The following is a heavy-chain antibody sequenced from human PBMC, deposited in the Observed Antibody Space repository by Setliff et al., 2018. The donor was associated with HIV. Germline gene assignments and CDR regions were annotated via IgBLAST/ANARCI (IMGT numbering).Heavy chain of an antibody. J-gene: IGHJ4*02. CDR3: ARPSLGFGGGSMFDY. CDR2: IHFGGST. Sequence: PSETLSLTCTVSGASSDSYYWGWVRQPPGKGLEWIGNIHFGGSTYYNQSLRGRVTIAVGTSKQQFFLSLTSVTVADTAIYYCARPSLGFGGGSMFDYWGQGVLVTVSS. CDR1: GASSDSYY. V-gene: IGHV4-39*01. D-gene: IGHD3-16*01.